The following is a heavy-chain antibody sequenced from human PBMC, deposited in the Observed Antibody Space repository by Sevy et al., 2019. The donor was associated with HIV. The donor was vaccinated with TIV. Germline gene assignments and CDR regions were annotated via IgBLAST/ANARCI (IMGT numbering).Heavy chain of an antibody. CDR1: ASTFTAYY. J-gene: IGHJ6*02. CDR2: INPNSDGT. D-gene: IGHD3-3*02. Sequence: ASVKVSCKTSASTFTAYYMHWLRQAPGQGLEWMGWINPNSDGTKYAQRFQGRVSMTADTSISTAYMELSRLTSDDPGVYYCARDRVIFGGGGGLDVWGQGTTVTVSS. V-gene: IGHV1-2*02. CDR3: ARDRVIFGGGGGLDV.